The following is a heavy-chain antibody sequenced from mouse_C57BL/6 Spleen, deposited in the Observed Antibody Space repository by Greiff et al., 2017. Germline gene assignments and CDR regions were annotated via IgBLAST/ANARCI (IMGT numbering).Heavy chain of an antibody. J-gene: IGHJ1*03. V-gene: IGHV5-16*01. CDR2: INYDGSST. CDR1: GFTFSDYY. CDR3: AREELLWYFDV. Sequence: EVKLVESEGGLVQPGSSMKLSCTASGFTFSDYYMAWVRQVPEKGLEWVANINYDGSSTYYLDSLKSRFIISRDNAKNILYLQMSSLKSEDTATYYCAREELLWYFDVWGTGTTV. D-gene: IGHD1-1*01.